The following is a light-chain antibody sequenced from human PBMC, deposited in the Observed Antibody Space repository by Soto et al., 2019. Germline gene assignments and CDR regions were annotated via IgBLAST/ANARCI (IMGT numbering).Light chain of an antibody. V-gene: IGKV3-20*01. Sequence: DMVLTQSPGTLSLSPGERATLSCRASQSVSSNYLAWYQQKPGQAPRLLIYGASSRATGIPDRFSGSGSGTEFTLTISRLEPEDFAVYYCQHYGGSPLFTFGPGTKVDV. CDR3: QHYGGSPLFT. J-gene: IGKJ3*01. CDR1: QSVSSNY. CDR2: GAS.